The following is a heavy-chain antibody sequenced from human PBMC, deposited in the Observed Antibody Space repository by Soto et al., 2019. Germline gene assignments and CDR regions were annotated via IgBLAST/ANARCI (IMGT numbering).Heavy chain of an antibody. CDR3: AKDNNDFWSGYYNYYYGMDV. D-gene: IGHD3-3*01. J-gene: IGHJ6*02. V-gene: IGHV3-23*01. CDR1: GFTFSSYA. Sequence: EVQLLESGGGLVQPGGPLRLSCAASGFTFSSYAMSWVRQAPGKGLEWVSAISGSGGSTYYADSVKGRFTISRDNSKNTLYLQMNSLRAEDTAVYYCAKDNNDFWSGYYNYYYGMDVWGQGTTVTVSS. CDR2: ISGSGGST.